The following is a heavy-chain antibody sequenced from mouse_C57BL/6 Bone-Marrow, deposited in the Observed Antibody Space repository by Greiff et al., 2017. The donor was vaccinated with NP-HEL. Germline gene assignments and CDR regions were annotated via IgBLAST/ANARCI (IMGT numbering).Heavy chain of an antibody. CDR3: ARVDDYRSTDWYFDV. J-gene: IGHJ1*03. D-gene: IGHD2-4*01. CDR1: GYTFTSYW. V-gene: IGHV1-64*01. CDR2: IHPNSGST. Sequence: QVQLQQPGAELVKPGASVKLSCKASGYTFTSYWMHWVKQRPGQGLEWIGMIHPNSGSTNYNEKFKSKATLTVDKSSSTAYMQLSSLTSEDSAVYYCARVDDYRSTDWYFDVWGTGTTVTVSS.